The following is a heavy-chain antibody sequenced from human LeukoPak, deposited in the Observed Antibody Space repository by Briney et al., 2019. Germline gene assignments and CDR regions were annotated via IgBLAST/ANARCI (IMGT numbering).Heavy chain of an antibody. Sequence: SETLSLTCTVSGGSIGTYSWNWIRQPPGKGLEWSGDIYYSGTTNYNPSLKSRVIISVDTSKNQFSLKLSSVTAAATAVYYCARGVYIAAAQYGYWGQGTLVTVSS. CDR2: IYYSGTT. CDR3: ARGVYIAAAQYGY. J-gene: IGHJ4*02. V-gene: IGHV4-59*01. CDR1: GGSIGTYS. D-gene: IGHD6-13*01.